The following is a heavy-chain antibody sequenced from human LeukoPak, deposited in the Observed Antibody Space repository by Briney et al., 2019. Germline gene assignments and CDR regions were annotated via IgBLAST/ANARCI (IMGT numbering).Heavy chain of an antibody. CDR2: IYYSGST. V-gene: IGHV4-39*07. CDR1: GGSISSSSYY. CDR3: ARGPLRWELLMDY. D-gene: IGHD1-26*01. Sequence: PSETLSLTCTVSGGSISSSSYYWGWTRQPPGKGLEWIGSIYYSGSTYYNPSFKSRVTISVDTSKNQFSLKLSSVTAAGTAVYYCARGPLRWELLMDYWGQGTLVTVSS. J-gene: IGHJ4*02.